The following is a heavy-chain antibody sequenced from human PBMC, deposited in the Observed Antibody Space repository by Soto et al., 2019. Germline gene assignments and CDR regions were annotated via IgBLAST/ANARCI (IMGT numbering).Heavy chain of an antibody. CDR2: IIPLFGTT. CDR3: AAELGFGKLSDV. CDR1: GDTFKNCV. D-gene: IGHD3-10*01. J-gene: IGHJ6*02. V-gene: IGHV1-69*01. Sequence: QVQVVQSGVEVRRPGSSVKVSCKASGDTFKNCVISWVRQAPGQGLEWMGGIIPLFGTTDFAQRFQGRLTITTDESTTTAYMDLSRLRSEDTATYYCAAELGFGKLSDVWGQGTTVIVSS.